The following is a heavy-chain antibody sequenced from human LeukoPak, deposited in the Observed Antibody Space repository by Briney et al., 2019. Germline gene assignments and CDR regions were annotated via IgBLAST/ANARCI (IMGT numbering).Heavy chain of an antibody. CDR1: GGTFSSYA. J-gene: IGHJ3*02. V-gene: IGHV1-69*06. CDR3: ATNNPPGSGYYYFNAFDI. Sequence: ASVKVSCKASGGTFSSYAISWVRQAPGQGLEWMGGIIPIFGTANYAQKFQGRVTMTEDTSTDTAYMELSSLRSEDTAVYYCATNNPPGSGYYYFNAFDIWGQGTMVTVSS. CDR2: IIPIFGTA. D-gene: IGHD3-22*01.